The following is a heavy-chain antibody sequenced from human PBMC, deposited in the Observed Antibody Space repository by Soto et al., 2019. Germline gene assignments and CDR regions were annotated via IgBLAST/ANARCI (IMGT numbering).Heavy chain of an antibody. CDR2: FDPEDGET. CDR1: GYTLTELS. D-gene: IGHD3-10*01. J-gene: IGHJ6*03. CDR3: ATAFRSGYYYYYYMDV. Sequence: ASVKVSCKVSGYTLTELSMHWVRQAPGKGLEWMGGFDPEDGETIYAQKFQGRVTMTEDTSTDTAYMELSSLRSEDTAVYYFATAFRSGYYYYYYMDVWGKGTTVTVS. V-gene: IGHV1-24*01.